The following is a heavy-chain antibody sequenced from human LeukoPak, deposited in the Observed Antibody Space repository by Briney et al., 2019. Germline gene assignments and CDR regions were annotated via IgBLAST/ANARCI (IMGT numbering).Heavy chain of an antibody. CDR2: INHSGST. CDR3: ANSIAAAGPFDY. CDR1: GGSFSGYY. D-gene: IGHD6-13*01. J-gene: IGHJ4*02. V-gene: IGHV4-34*01. Sequence: SSETLSLTCAVYGGSFSGYYWSWIRQPPGKGLEWIGEINHSGSTNCNPSLKSRVTISVDTSKNQFSLKLSSVTAADTAVYYCANSIAAAGPFDYWGQGTLVTVSS.